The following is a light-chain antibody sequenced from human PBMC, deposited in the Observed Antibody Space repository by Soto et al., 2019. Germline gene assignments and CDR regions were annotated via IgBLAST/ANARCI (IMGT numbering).Light chain of an antibody. CDR1: QSVSTY. CDR3: QQRYNWPPIT. J-gene: IGKJ5*01. CDR2: DAS. V-gene: IGKV3-11*01. Sequence: EIVLTQSPATLSLSPGERATLSCLASQSVSTYLAWYQQKPGQAPRRLIYDASNRATGIPARFSGSGSGTDFTLTISSLEPEDFAIYYCQQRYNWPPITFGQGTRLEIK.